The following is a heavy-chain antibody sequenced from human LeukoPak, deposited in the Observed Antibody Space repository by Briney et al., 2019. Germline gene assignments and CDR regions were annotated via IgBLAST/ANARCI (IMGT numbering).Heavy chain of an antibody. CDR1: GGSISSYY. Sequence: KPSETLSLTCSVSGGSISSYYWSWIRQPAGKGLEWIGRIYTSGSTNYNPSLKSRVTMSVDTSKNQFSLKLSSVTAADTAVYYCARDLAYGDYRDYYYYYMDVWGKGTTVTVSS. CDR3: ARDLAYGDYRDYYYYYMDV. CDR2: IYTSGST. V-gene: IGHV4-4*07. D-gene: IGHD4-17*01. J-gene: IGHJ6*03.